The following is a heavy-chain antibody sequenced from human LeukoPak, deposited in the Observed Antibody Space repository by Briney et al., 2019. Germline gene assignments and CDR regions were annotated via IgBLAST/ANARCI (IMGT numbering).Heavy chain of an antibody. V-gene: IGHV3-7*01. J-gene: IGHJ4*02. CDR1: GFIFSSYW. CDR3: ARDQTPFY. Sequence: GGSLKLSCAASGFIFSSYWMTWVRQAPGKGLEWVATIKHDGSEDYYLDSVKGRFTISRDNAKSSMWLQMNSLRAEDTAVYYCARDQTPFYWGQGTLVTVSS. D-gene: IGHD2-15*01. CDR2: IKHDGSED.